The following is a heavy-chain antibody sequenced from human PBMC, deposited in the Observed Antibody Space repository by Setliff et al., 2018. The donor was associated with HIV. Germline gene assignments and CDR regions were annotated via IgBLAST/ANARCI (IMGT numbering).Heavy chain of an antibody. Sequence: PGGSLRLSCAASGFTFSTYGMHWVRQAPGKGLEWVAFIRYDGSNKYYLDSVKGRFTISRDNSKNTLYLQMNSLKAEDTAVYYCAKDPGDYYGSGSAFDYWGQGTLVTV. CDR2: IRYDGSNK. CDR3: AKDPGDYYGSGSAFDY. D-gene: IGHD3-10*01. V-gene: IGHV3-30*02. CDR1: GFTFSTYG. J-gene: IGHJ4*02.